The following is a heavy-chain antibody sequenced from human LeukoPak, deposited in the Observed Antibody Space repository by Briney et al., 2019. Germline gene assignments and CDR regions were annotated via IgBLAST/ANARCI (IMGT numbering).Heavy chain of an antibody. CDR1: GYTFTSYG. CDR3: ARRGVRRDQLLFLSYYYMDV. J-gene: IGHJ6*03. Sequence: ASVKVSCKASGYTFTSYGISWVRQAPGQGLEWMGWISAHNGNTNYAQKLQGRVTMTTDTSTSTAYMELSRLRSDDTAVYYCARRGVRRDQLLFLSYYYMDVWGKGTTVTVSS. CDR2: ISAHNGNT. D-gene: IGHD2-2*01. V-gene: IGHV1-18*01.